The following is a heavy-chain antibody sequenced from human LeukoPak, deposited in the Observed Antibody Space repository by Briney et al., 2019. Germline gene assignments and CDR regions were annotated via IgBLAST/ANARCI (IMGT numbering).Heavy chain of an antibody. D-gene: IGHD3-22*01. Sequence: GGSLRLSCAASGFTVSSNYMSWVRQAPGKGLEWVSVIYSGGRTYYADSVKGRFTISRDNSKNTLYLQMNSLRAEDTAVYYCARAQRAYYYDSSGIDAFDIWGQGTMVTVSS. J-gene: IGHJ3*02. CDR3: ARAQRAYYYDSSGIDAFDI. CDR2: IYSGGRT. V-gene: IGHV3-53*01. CDR1: GFTVSSNY.